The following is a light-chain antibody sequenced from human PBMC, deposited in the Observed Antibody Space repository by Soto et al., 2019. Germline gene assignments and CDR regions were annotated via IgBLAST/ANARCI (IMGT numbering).Light chain of an antibody. J-gene: IGKJ3*01. CDR1: QSVSSSY. CDR3: QQYGSSPS. Sequence: EIVLTQSPGTLSLSPGERATLSCRVSQSVSSSYLAWYQQKPGQAPRLLIYGASNRATGIPDRFSGSGSGTDFTLTISRLEPEDFAVYYCQQYGSSPSFGPGTKVDIK. V-gene: IGKV3-20*01. CDR2: GAS.